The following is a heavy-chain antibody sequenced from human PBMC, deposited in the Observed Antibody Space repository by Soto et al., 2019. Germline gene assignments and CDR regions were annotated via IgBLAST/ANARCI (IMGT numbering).Heavy chain of an antibody. Sequence: PSETLSLTCAVYGGSFSGYYWSWIRQPPGKGLEWIGEINHSGSTNYNPSLKSRVTISVDTSKNQFSLKLSSVTAADTAVYYCARRGRGNYYYGSGSYSAQAPGYWGQGTLVTVSS. CDR3: ARRGRGNYYYGSGSYSAQAPGY. D-gene: IGHD3-10*01. V-gene: IGHV4-34*01. CDR2: INHSGST. J-gene: IGHJ4*02. CDR1: GGSFSGYY.